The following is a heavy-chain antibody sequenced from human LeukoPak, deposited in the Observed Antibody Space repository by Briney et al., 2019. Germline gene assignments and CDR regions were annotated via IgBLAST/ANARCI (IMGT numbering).Heavy chain of an antibody. CDR2: ISAYNGNT. J-gene: IGHJ5*02. D-gene: IGHD2-2*01. CDR1: GYTFTSYG. Sequence: GASVKVSCKASGYTFTSYGISWVRQAPGQGLEWMGWISAYNGNTNYAQKLQGRVTMTTDTSTSTAYMELRSLRSDDTAVYYCARGDVPGSCSSTSCQRWFDPWGQGTLVTVSS. CDR3: ARGDVPGSCSSTSCQRWFDP. V-gene: IGHV1-18*01.